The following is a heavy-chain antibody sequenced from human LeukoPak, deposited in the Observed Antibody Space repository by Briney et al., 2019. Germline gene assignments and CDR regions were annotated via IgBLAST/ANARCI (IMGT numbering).Heavy chain of an antibody. CDR3: ARDRDGAGFDP. V-gene: IGHV4-39*02. CDR1: GGSISSSSYY. CDR2: ISYSGST. Sequence: SETLSLTCTVSGGSISSSSYYWGWIRQPPGKGLEWIGSISYSGSTYYNPSLKSRVTISVDTSKNQFSLRVSSVTAADTAVYYCARDRDGAGFDPWGQGTLVTVSS. J-gene: IGHJ5*02. D-gene: IGHD4/OR15-4a*01.